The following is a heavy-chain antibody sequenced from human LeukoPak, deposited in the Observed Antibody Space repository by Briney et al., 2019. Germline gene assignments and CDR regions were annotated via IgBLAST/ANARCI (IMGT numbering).Heavy chain of an antibody. CDR3: AKDHGTAVAGFYY. Sequence: GASLRLSCAASGFTLSTYGVNWVRQPPGKGLEWVSGITGTGGSTYYADSVKGRFTVSRDTSKNTLYLQMNSLRAEDTAIYYCAKDHGTAVAGFYYWGQGTLVTVSS. CDR2: ITGTGGST. D-gene: IGHD6-19*01. V-gene: IGHV3-23*01. J-gene: IGHJ4*02. CDR1: GFTLSTYG.